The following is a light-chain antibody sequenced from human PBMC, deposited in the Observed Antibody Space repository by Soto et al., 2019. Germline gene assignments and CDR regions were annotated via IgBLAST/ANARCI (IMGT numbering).Light chain of an antibody. CDR3: SSYTSSSTKV. CDR1: SSDVGGYKY. V-gene: IGLV2-14*01. J-gene: IGLJ1*01. Sequence: QSALTQPASVSGAPGQSITISCTGTSSDVGGYKYVSWYPQHPGKAPQLMIHDVTNRPLGVSNRFSGSKSGNTASLTISGLQAEDEADYYCSSYTSSSTKVFGTGTKVTVL. CDR2: DVT.